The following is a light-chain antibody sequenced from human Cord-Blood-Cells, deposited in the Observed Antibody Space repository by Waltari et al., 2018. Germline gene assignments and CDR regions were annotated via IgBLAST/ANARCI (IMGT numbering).Light chain of an antibody. CDR2: GAS. J-gene: IGKJ2*01. V-gene: IGKV3-20*01. Sequence: VFTQSPGTLSLSPGERATLSCTASQLVSSSYLAWYQQKPGQAPRLLIYGASSRATGIPDRFSGSGSGTDFTLTISRLEPEDFAVYYCQQYGSSPYTFGQGTKLEIK. CDR3: QQYGSSPYT. CDR1: QLVSSSY.